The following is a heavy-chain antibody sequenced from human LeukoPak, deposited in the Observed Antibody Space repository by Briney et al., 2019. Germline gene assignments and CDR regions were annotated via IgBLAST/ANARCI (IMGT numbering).Heavy chain of an antibody. CDR2: IYTSGST. CDR3: ARDSTVTTFNYMDV. D-gene: IGHD4-11*01. J-gene: IGHJ6*03. V-gene: IGHV4-4*07. CDR1: GGSIRSYY. Sequence: SDTLSLTCTVSGGSIRSYYWSWIRQPAGKGLEWIGRIYTSGSTSYNPSLKSRVTISLDKSKNQFSLKLSSVTAADTAVYYCARDSTVTTFNYMDVWGKGTTVTVSS.